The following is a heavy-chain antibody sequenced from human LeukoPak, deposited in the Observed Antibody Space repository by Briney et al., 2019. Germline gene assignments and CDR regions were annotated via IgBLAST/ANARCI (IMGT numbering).Heavy chain of an antibody. J-gene: IGHJ6*02. CDR2: ISASGGST. CDR1: GFTFSSSA. V-gene: IGHV3-23*01. CDR3: ARDVSYYYGMDV. Sequence: GGSLRLSCAASGFTFSSSAMSWVRQVPGKGLEWVSGISASGGSTSYADSVRGRFTISRDNSKNTLYVQMNSLRDEDTAVYYCARDVSYYYGMDVWGQGTTVTVSS. D-gene: IGHD5/OR15-5a*01.